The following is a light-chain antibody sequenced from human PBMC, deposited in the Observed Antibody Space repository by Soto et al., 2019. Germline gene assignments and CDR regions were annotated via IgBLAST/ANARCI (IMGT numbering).Light chain of an antibody. CDR2: GAS. CDR1: RTISSTF. J-gene: IGKJ4*01. Sequence: EIVLTQSPGTLSLSPGERATLSCRASRTISSTFLAWYRQRPGQAPRLLIYGASSTATGIPDRFSGSGSGTDFTLTISRLEPEDFAVYYCLQFGLSPTFGGGTKVEIK. CDR3: LQFGLSPT. V-gene: IGKV3-20*01.